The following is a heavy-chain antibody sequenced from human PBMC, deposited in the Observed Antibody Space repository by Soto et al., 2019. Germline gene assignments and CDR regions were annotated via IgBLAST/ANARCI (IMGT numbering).Heavy chain of an antibody. V-gene: IGHV3-23*01. CDR3: AKVKTWTYLDF. Sequence: PGGSLRLSCAASGFTFTNYAMTWVRQAPGRGLEWVSSISGSGDTTYYADAVEGRFTISRDNSKSTLYLQMDSLRAEDTALYYCAKVKTWTYLDFWGQGALVTSPQ. J-gene: IGHJ4*02. CDR2: ISGSGDTT. CDR1: GFTFTNYA. D-gene: IGHD5-12*01.